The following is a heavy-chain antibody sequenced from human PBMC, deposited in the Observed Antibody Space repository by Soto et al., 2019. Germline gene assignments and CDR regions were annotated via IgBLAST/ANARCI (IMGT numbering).Heavy chain of an antibody. CDR2: IWYDGSNK. D-gene: IGHD2-21*01. CDR1: GFTFSSYA. CDR3: AREYCGGDCYFDD. V-gene: IGHV3-33*01. Sequence: QVQLVESGGGVVQPGRSLRLSCAASGFTFSSYAMHWVGQAPGKGLEWVAVIWYDGSNKYYGDSVQGRFTISRDNSKNSLYLQMNSLGAEDTAMYYCAREYCGGDCYFDDWGHGTLVTVSS. J-gene: IGHJ4*01.